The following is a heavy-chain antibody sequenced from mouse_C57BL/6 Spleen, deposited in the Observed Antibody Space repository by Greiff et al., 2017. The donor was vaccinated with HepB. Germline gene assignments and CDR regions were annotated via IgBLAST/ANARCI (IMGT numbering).Heavy chain of an antibody. CDR3: ARGVTGGY. J-gene: IGHJ2*01. CDR1: GYTFTSYC. CDR2: IDPSDSYT. D-gene: IGHD2-12*01. V-gene: IGHV1-69*01. Sequence: QVQLQQPGAELVMPGASVKLSCKASGYTFTSYCMHWVKQRPGQGLEWIGEIDPSDSYTNYNQKFKGKSTLTVDKSSSTAYMQLSSLTSEDSAVYYGARGVTGGYWGQGTTLTVSS.